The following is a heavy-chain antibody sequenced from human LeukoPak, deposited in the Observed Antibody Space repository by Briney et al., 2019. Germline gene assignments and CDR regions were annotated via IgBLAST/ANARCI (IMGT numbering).Heavy chain of an antibody. Sequence: ASVKVSCKASGYTFTGYYMHWVRQAPGQGLEWMGWINPNSGGTNYAQKFQGRVTMTRDTSISTAYMELSRLRSDDTAVYYCARGAYYDILTGYQYWGQGTLVTVSS. CDR2: INPNSGGT. CDR3: ARGAYYDILTGYQY. CDR1: GYTFTGYY. J-gene: IGHJ4*02. V-gene: IGHV1-2*02. D-gene: IGHD3-9*01.